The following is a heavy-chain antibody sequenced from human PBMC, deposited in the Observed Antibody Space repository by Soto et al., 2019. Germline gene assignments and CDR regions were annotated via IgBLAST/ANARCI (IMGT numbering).Heavy chain of an antibody. J-gene: IGHJ4*02. D-gene: IGHD3-10*01. V-gene: IGHV1-8*01. CDR2: MNPNSGNT. CDR1: GYTFTSYD. Sequence: QVQLVQSGAEVKKPGASVKVSCKASGYTFTSYDINWVRQATGHGLEWMGWMNPNSGNTGYAQKFQGRVTMTRNTSISTAYMELSSLRSEDTAVYYCARPVRRRVRGVINSYYFDYWGQGTLVTVSS. CDR3: ARPVRRRVRGVINSYYFDY.